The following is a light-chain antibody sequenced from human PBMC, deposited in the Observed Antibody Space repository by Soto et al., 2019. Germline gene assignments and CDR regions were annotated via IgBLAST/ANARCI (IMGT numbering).Light chain of an antibody. J-gene: IGKJ4*01. CDR1: PSVSSSC. Sequence: EIVLTQSPGTLSLSPGERATLSCRASPSVSSSCLAWYQQKPGQAPRLLIYGASSRATGIPDRFSGSGSGTDFTLTISRLEPEDFAVYYCQQYGSSPHTFGGGTKVEI. CDR2: GAS. CDR3: QQYGSSPHT. V-gene: IGKV3-20*01.